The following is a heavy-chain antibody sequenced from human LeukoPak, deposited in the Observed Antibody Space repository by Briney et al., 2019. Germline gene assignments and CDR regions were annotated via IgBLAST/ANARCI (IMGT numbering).Heavy chain of an antibody. CDR2: ISSSSSYI. J-gene: IGHJ4*02. V-gene: IGHV3-21*01. CDR1: GFTFSSYS. Sequence: TGGSLRLSCAASGFTFSSYSTKWVRQAPGKGLEWVSSISSSSSYIYYADPVKVRFPISRAHAKTTLYLQMNRLRAQDTPGINLTRVGFDDWGQGALVTVSS. CDR3: TRVGFDD.